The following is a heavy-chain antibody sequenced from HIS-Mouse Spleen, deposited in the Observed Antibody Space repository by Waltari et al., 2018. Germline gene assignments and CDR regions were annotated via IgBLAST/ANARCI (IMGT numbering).Heavy chain of an antibody. V-gene: IGHV4-39*07. Sequence: QLQLQESGPGLVKPAETLSLTCTVLGGSISSSIDSWGGIRQPPGKGLEWIGSIYYSGSTYYNPSLKSRVTISVDTSKNQFSLKLSSVTAADTAVYYCAREIPYSSSWYDWYFDLWGRGTLVTVSS. J-gene: IGHJ2*01. CDR2: IYYSGST. CDR1: GGSISSSIDS. CDR3: AREIPYSSSWYDWYFDL. D-gene: IGHD6-13*01.